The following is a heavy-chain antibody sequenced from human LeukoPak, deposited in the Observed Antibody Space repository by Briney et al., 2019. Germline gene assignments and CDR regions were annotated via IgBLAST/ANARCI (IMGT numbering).Heavy chain of an antibody. CDR3: ARIYGDYGFAAFDI. CDR1: GGSISSSSW. J-gene: IGHJ3*02. V-gene: IGHV4-4*02. CDR2: VFHDGSP. D-gene: IGHD4-17*01. Sequence: SETLSLTCAVSGGSISSSSWWSWVRQPPGKGLEWIGEVFHDGSPNYNPSFRGRVTILVDKSKNQFSLNLGSLTAADTAMYYCARIYGDYGFAAFDIWGQGTMVTVSS.